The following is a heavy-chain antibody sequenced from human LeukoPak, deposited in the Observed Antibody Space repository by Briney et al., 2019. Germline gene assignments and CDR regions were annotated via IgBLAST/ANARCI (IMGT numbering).Heavy chain of an antibody. CDR1: GGSISSYY. J-gene: IGHJ4*02. V-gene: IGHV4-59*01. D-gene: IGHD3-16*02. Sequence: SETLSLTCTVSGGSISSYYWSWLRQPPGKGLEWIGYIYYSGSTNYNPSLKSRVTISVDTSKNQFSLKLSSVTAADTAVYYCASSNMITFGGVIVIPFDYWGQGTLVTVSS. CDR3: ASSNMITFGGVIVIPFDY. CDR2: IYYSGST.